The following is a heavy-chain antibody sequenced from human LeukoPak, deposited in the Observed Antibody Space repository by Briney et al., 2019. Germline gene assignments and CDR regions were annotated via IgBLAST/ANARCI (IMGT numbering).Heavy chain of an antibody. Sequence: SVKVSCKASGGTFSSYAISWVRQAPGQGLEWMGRIIPILGIANYAQKFQGRVTITADKSTSTAYMELSSLRSEDTAVYYCARIGYCSSTSCYEYYQHWGQGTLVTVSS. CDR1: GGTFSSYA. V-gene: IGHV1-69*04. CDR3: ARIGYCSSTSCYEYYQH. J-gene: IGHJ1*01. D-gene: IGHD2-2*03. CDR2: IIPILGIA.